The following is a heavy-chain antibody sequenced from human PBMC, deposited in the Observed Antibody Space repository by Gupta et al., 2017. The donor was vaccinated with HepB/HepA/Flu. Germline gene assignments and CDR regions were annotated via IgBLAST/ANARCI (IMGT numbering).Heavy chain of an antibody. J-gene: IGHJ5*02. CDR3: ARDGHSGSYYPNWFDP. D-gene: IGHD1-26*01. CDR1: GGTFSRYA. CDR2: IIPILGIA. Sequence: QVQLVQSGAEVKKPGSSVKVSCKASGGTFSRYAISWVRQAPGQGLEWMGRIIPILGIANYAQKSQGRVTITADKSTSTAYMELSSLRSEDTAVYYCARDGHSGSYYPNWFDPWGQGTLVTVSS. V-gene: IGHV1-69*04.